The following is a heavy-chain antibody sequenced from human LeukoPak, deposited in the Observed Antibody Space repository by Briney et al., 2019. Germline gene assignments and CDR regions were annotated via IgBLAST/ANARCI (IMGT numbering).Heavy chain of an antibody. V-gene: IGHV1-2*04. CDR1: GYTFTSYA. CDR3: ARESRYYDSSGYYKGFDY. J-gene: IGHJ4*02. Sequence: GASVKVSCKASGYTFTSYAMHWVRQAPGQRLEWMGWINPNSGGTNYAQKFQGWVTMTRDTSISTAYMELSRLRSDDTAVYYCARESRYYDSSGYYKGFDYWGQGTLVTVSS. D-gene: IGHD3-22*01. CDR2: INPNSGGT.